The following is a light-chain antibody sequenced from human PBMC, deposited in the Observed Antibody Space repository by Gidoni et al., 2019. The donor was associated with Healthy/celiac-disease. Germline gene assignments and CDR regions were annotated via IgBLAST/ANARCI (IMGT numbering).Light chain of an antibody. J-gene: IGKJ2*01. CDR2: AAS. CDR1: QSISSY. CDR3: RQIYSPPQT. V-gene: IGKV1-39*01. Sequence: EIQMTQSPSSLSASVGDRVTITCRASQSISSYLNWYQQKPGKDPKLLIYAASSLQSGVPSRFSGSGSGTDFTLPISSLHPEDFATYSCRQIYSPPQTFGQGTKLEIK.